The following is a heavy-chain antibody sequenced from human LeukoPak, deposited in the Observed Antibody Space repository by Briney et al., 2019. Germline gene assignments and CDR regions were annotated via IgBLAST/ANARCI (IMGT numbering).Heavy chain of an antibody. CDR3: ARGRVPAATPGGWFDP. Sequence: SETLSLTCAVYGGSFSGYYWSWIRQPPGKGLEWIGEINHSGSTNYNPSLKSRVTISVDTSKNQFSLKLSSVTAADTAVYYCARGRVPAATPGGWFDPWGQGTLVTVSS. J-gene: IGHJ5*02. D-gene: IGHD2-2*01. CDR1: GGSFSGYY. V-gene: IGHV4-34*01. CDR2: INHSGST.